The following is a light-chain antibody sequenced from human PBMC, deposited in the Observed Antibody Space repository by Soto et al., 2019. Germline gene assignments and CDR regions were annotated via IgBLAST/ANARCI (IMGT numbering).Light chain of an antibody. CDR2: AAS. CDR3: QNDNSAPQFT. V-gene: IGKV1-27*01. J-gene: IGKJ3*01. CDR1: QGISNY. Sequence: DIQMTQSPSSLSSSVGDRVTITCRASQGISNYLAWYQQKPGKVPKLLLYAASTFQSRGPSRFSGSGAGTDFTLTSSSLQHEDVANYYCQNDNSAPQFTFGPGTKVDIK.